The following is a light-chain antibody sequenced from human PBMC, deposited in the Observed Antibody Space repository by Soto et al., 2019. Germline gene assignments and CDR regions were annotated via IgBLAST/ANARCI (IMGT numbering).Light chain of an antibody. Sequence: QSVLTQPPSASGTPGQRVTISCSGSNSNIEDNYVYWYQQLPGTAPKLLIYKNNQRPSGVPDRFSGSRSGTSASLVISGLRSADEADYYCSSYSSGSTLGVFGTGTKLTVL. J-gene: IGLJ3*02. CDR1: NSNIEDNY. CDR3: SSYSSGSTLGV. CDR2: KNN. V-gene: IGLV1-47*01.